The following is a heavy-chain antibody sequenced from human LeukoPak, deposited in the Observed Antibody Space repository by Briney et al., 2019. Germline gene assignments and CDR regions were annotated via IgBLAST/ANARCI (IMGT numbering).Heavy chain of an antibody. V-gene: IGHV3-74*01. J-gene: IGHJ4*02. D-gene: IGHD4-17*01. Sequence: GGSLRLSRAASGFTFSSYWMYWVRQAPGKGLVWVSRIDSDGSSTTYADSVKGRFTISRDNAKNTLYLQMNSLRAEDTAVYYCTRGGGIYGDYDYWGQGTLVTVSS. CDR1: GFTFSSYW. CDR3: TRGGGIYGDYDY. CDR2: IDSDGSST.